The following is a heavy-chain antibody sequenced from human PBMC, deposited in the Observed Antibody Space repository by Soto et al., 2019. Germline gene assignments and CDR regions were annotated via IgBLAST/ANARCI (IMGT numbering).Heavy chain of an antibody. CDR2: IYYSGST. V-gene: IGHV4-31*03. D-gene: IGHD1-7*01. CDR3: ARDGATTDYFDY. CDR1: GGSISSGGYY. J-gene: IGHJ4*02. Sequence: SETLSLTCTVSGGSISSGGYYWGWIRQHPGKGLEWIGYIYYSGSTYYNPSLKSRVTISVDTSKNQFSLKLSSVTAADTAVYYCARDGATTDYFDYWGQGTLVTVSS.